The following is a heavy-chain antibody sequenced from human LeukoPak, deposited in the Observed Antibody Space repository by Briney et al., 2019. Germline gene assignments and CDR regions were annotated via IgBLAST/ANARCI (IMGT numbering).Heavy chain of an antibody. CDR3: ARDLVGATPNDAFDI. Sequence: PGGSLRLSCAASGFTFSAYGMTWVRQAPGKGLEWVSHISDRGDNTYYADPVQGRFTISRDNAKNSLYLQMNSLRAEDTAVYYCARDLVGATPNDAFDIWGQGTMVTVSS. J-gene: IGHJ3*02. D-gene: IGHD1-26*01. V-gene: IGHV3-21*01. CDR1: GFTFSAYG. CDR2: ISDRGDNT.